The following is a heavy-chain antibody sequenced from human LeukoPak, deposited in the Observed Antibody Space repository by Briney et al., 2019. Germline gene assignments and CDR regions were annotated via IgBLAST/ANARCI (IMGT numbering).Heavy chain of an antibody. CDR3: AEPYYYDSSGYSTGDFFFDY. CDR2: ISGSGGST. CDR1: GFTFSSYA. J-gene: IGHJ4*02. D-gene: IGHD3-22*01. Sequence: GGSLRLSCAASGFTFSSYAMSWVRQAPGKGLEWVSAISGSGGSTYYADSVKGRFTISRDNSKNTLYLQMNSLRAEDTAVYYCAEPYYYDSSGYSTGDFFFDYWGQGTLVTVSS. V-gene: IGHV3-23*01.